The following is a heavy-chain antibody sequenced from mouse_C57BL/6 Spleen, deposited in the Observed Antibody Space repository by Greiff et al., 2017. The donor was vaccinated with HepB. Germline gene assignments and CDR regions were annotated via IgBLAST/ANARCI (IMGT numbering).Heavy chain of an antibody. CDR1: GFSLTSYG. CDR3: AKNCDYYGSSYDAMDY. Sequence: QVQLQQSGPGLVQPSQSLSITCTVSGFSLTSYGVHWVRQSPGKGLEWLGVIWRGGSTDYNAAFMSRLSITKDNSKSQVFFKMNSLQADDTAIYYCAKNCDYYGSSYDAMDYWGQGTSVTVSS. CDR2: IWRGGST. V-gene: IGHV2-5*01. D-gene: IGHD1-1*01. J-gene: IGHJ4*01.